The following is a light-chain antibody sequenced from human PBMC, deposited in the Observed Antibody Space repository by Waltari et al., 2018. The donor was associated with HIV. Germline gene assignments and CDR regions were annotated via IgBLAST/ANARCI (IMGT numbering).Light chain of an antibody. J-gene: IGKJ2*01. V-gene: IGKV3-15*01. CDR3: QQYYDWPPYT. Sequence: EIVITQSPATLSVSPGQSATLSCRASQSLSPSLAWYQHKPGQAPRLLIYDSSTRATGVPARFSGSGSGTDYTLSISGLQAEDFAVYYCQQYYDWPPYTFGQGTTLEIK. CDR1: QSLSPS. CDR2: DSS.